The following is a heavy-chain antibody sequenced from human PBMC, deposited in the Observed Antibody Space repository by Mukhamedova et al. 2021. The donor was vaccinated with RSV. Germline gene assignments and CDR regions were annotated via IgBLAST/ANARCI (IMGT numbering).Heavy chain of an antibody. D-gene: IGHD1-1*01. CDR2: IFSSGST. V-gene: IGHV4-4*07. J-gene: IGHJ4*02. CDR3: ARGGFNWEADYFDY. CDR1: SHY. Sequence: SHYWSWIRQPAGKGPEWIGRIFSSGSTRYNPSLKGRATMSVDTSKSQFSLRLTSVTAADTGVYYCARGGFNWEADYFDYWAQGT.